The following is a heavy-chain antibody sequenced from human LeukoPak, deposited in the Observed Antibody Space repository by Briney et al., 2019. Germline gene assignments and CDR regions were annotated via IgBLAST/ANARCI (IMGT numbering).Heavy chain of an antibody. Sequence: GGSLRLSCAASGTNFRSSGMHWVRQAPGKGLEWVTFIQNDGSDKYYAASVKGRFTISRDNSKDTVYLHMASLRADDTALYYCAREGGRAVPGRFDQWGQGTLVTVSS. D-gene: IGHD6-13*01. CDR3: AREGGRAVPGRFDQ. CDR2: IQNDGSDK. CDR1: GTNFRSSG. V-gene: IGHV3-30*02. J-gene: IGHJ4*02.